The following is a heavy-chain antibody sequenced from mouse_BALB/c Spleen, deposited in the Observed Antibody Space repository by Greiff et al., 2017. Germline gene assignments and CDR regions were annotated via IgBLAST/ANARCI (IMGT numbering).Heavy chain of an antibody. Sequence: VQLQQSGAELVKPGASVKLSCKASGYTFTSYYMYWVKQRPGQGLEWIGEINPSNGGTNFNEKFKSKTTLTVDKSSSTAYMQLSSLTSEDSAVYYCTNGYDGAWFADWGQGTLVTVSA. J-gene: IGHJ3*01. CDR3: TNGYDGAWFAD. V-gene: IGHV1S16*01. D-gene: IGHD2-2*01. CDR1: GYTFTSYY. CDR2: INPSNGGT.